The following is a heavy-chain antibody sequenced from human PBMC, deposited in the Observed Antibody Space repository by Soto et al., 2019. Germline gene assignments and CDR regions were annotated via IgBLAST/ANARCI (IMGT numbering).Heavy chain of an antibody. CDR2: IIPIFGTA. Sequence: QVQLVQSGAEVKKPGSSVKVSCKASGGTFSSYAISWVRQAPGQGLEWTGGIIPIFGTANYAQKFQGRVTITADESTSTAYMELSSLRSEDTAVYYCARAGDGGYSSSSSFDYWGQGTLVTVSS. CDR3: ARAGDGGYSSSSSFDY. CDR1: GGTFSSYA. V-gene: IGHV1-69*01. D-gene: IGHD6-6*01. J-gene: IGHJ4*02.